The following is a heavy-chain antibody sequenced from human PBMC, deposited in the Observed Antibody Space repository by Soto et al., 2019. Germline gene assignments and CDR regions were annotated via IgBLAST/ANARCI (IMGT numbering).Heavy chain of an antibody. J-gene: IGHJ5*02. CDR1: GGSFSGYY. CDR2: IDYSGYT. V-gene: IGHV4-34*01. CDR3: ARVRDWFDP. Sequence: PSETLSLTCAVYGGSFSGYYWNWIRQPPGKGLEWIGEIDYSGYTNYNPSLKSRVTISVDTSKNQFSLRLTSVTAADTAVYYCARVRDWFDPWGQGTLVTVSS. D-gene: IGHD3-3*01.